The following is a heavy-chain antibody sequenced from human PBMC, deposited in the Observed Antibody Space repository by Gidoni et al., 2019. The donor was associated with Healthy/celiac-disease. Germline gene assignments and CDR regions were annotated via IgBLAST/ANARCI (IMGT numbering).Heavy chain of an antibody. CDR2: ISYDGSNK. Sequence: QVQLVESGGGVVQPGGSLRRSCAASGFTFSSYGMHRFRQAPGKGLEWVAVISYDGSNKYYADSVKGRFTISRDNSKNTLYLQMNSLRAEDTAVYYCAKDGDDYYDSSGYYTVGGMDVWGQGTTVTVSS. J-gene: IGHJ6*02. CDR3: AKDGDDYYDSSGYYTVGGMDV. CDR1: GFTFSSYG. V-gene: IGHV3-30*18. D-gene: IGHD3-22*01.